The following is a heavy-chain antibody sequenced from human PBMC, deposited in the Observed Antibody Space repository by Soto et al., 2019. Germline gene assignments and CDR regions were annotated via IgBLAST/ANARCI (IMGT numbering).Heavy chain of an antibody. CDR1: GYTFTSYG. CDR2: TSAYNGNT. Sequence: ASVKVSCKASGYTFTSYGISWVRQAPGQGLEWMGWTSAYNGNTNYAQKLQGRVTMTTDTSTSTAYMELRSLRSDDTVVYYCAREHIRGWVIDYWGKGTLVTVSS. V-gene: IGHV1-18*01. D-gene: IGHD6-19*01. J-gene: IGHJ4*02. CDR3: AREHIRGWVIDY.